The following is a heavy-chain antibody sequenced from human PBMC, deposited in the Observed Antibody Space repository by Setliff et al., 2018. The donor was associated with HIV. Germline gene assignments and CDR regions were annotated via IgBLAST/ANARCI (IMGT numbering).Heavy chain of an antibody. CDR3: ARASSGDSPRWDITAVAGTYYYYYMDV. J-gene: IGHJ6*03. Sequence: GASVKVSCKASGYTFTSYGISWVRQAPGQGLERMGWISAYNGNTNYAQKLKGRVTMTTDTSTSTAYMELRSLRSDDTAVYYCARASSGDSPRWDITAVAGTYYYYYMDVWGKGTTVTVSS. CDR2: ISAYNGNT. V-gene: IGHV1-18*01. CDR1: GYTFTSYG. D-gene: IGHD6-19*01.